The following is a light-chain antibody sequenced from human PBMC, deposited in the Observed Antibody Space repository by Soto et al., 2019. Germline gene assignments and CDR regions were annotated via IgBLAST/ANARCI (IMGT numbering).Light chain of an antibody. Sequence: EIVLTQSPGTLSLSPGERATLSCRARQSVTSSHLAWYQQKPGQAPRLLIYGASSRATGIPDRFSGSGSGTDFTLTISILEPEDFAVYYCQQYGISPPYTFGQGTKLEIK. V-gene: IGKV3-20*01. J-gene: IGKJ2*01. CDR2: GAS. CDR3: QQYGISPPYT. CDR1: QSVTSSH.